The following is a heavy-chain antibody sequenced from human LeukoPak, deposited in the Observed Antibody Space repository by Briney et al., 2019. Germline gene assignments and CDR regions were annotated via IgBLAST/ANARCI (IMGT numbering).Heavy chain of an antibody. CDR3: ARLLYYFDY. D-gene: IGHD2-8*01. J-gene: IGHJ4*02. Sequence: SETLSLTCTVSGGSISSSSYYWGWIRQPPGKGLEWIGSIYYSGSTYYNPSLKSRVTISVDTSKNQFSLKLSSVTAADTAVYYCARLLYYFDYWGQGTLVTVSS. CDR1: GGSISSSSYY. CDR2: IYYSGST. V-gene: IGHV4-39*01.